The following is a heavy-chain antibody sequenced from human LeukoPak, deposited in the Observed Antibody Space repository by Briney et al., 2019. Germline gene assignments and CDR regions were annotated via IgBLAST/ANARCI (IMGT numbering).Heavy chain of an antibody. CDR1: GYTLTDLS. D-gene: IGHD2-2*02. CDR3: TTDILDYCDTSSCHKGNA. V-gene: IGHV1-24*01. CDR2: VEPEDGKA. Sequence: ASVKVSCKVSGYTLTDLSMHWVRQAHGKRLEWMGGVEPEDGKAIYAQRFQGRVTMTEDTSTDTAYMELSSLRSEDTAVYYCTTDILDYCDTSSCHKGNAWGQGTLVTVSS. J-gene: IGHJ5*02.